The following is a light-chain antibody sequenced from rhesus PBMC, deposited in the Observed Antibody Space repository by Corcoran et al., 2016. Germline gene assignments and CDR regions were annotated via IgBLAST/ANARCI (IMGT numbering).Light chain of an antibody. CDR2: DAS. CDR1: QGISKH. Sequence: DIQMTQSPSSLSASVGDTVTITCQASQGISKHLAWYQQKPGKAPKLLSFDASNLQSGVPSRFGGIGSGTEFTLTIRSLQPEDFAIYYCQQYKNYPLTFGGGTKVELK. J-gene: IGKJ4*01. V-gene: IGKV1-33*01. CDR3: QQYKNYPLT.